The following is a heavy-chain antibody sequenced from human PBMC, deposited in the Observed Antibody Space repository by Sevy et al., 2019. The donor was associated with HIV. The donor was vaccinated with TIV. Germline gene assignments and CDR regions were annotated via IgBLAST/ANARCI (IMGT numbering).Heavy chain of an antibody. CDR3: AKVKIAAVSGSGDFDY. J-gene: IGHJ4*02. Sequence: GGSLRLSCAASGFTFSKYGMCWVRQAPGKGLEWVSFISSSAISTYYADSVKGRFTISRDNSKNTLFLQMNRLRAEDTAVYYCAKVKIAAVSGSGDFDYWGQGTLVTVSS. CDR2: ISSSAIST. D-gene: IGHD6-19*01. CDR1: GFTFSKYG. V-gene: IGHV3-23*01.